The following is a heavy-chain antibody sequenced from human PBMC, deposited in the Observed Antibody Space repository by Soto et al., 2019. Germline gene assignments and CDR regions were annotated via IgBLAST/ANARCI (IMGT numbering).Heavy chain of an antibody. CDR3: ARTLNEWLLGLE. J-gene: IGHJ4*02. CDR2: ISAYNGNT. Sequence: QVKLVQSGGAVKKPGASVKISCKASGYTFSSYGISWVRKAPGQGLEWMGWISAYNGNTNYAQKFQGRVTMTTDTSASTAYMEWRSMRSDDTAIYYCARTLNEWLLGLEWGQGTLVTVSS. CDR1: GYTFSSYG. D-gene: IGHD3-3*01. V-gene: IGHV1-18*01.